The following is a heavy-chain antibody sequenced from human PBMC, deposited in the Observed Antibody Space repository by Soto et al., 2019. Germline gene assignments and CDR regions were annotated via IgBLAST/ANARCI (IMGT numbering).Heavy chain of an antibody. Sequence: QVQMVQSGAEVKNPGASVKVSCKASGYTFTSFGTTWGRQAPGQGREWLGWISAYNGNTTYPQQLQGRVTMTTDTSTSTAYMELRSLRSDDTAVYFSSRDRYSDYTNFDYWGQGTLVTVSA. J-gene: IGHJ4*02. CDR3: SRDRYSDYTNFDY. CDR2: ISAYNGNT. D-gene: IGHD4-17*01. CDR1: GYTFTSFG. V-gene: IGHV1-18*01.